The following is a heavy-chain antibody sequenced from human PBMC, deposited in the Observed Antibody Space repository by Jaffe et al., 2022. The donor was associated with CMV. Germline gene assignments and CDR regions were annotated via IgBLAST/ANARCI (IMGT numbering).Heavy chain of an antibody. D-gene: IGHD6-6*01. V-gene: IGHV4-39*01. Sequence: QVQVQESGPGLVKPSETLSLTCTVSGDTFTSDSFYWGWIRQPPGKGLEWIGSIDYSGSTHYSPSLKSRVTISVDVSKRQFSLMLKSVNAADTAVYYCARLVEGRTFDYWGQGTLVSVSS. CDR1: GDTFTSDSFY. CDR3: ARLVEGRTFDY. J-gene: IGHJ4*02. CDR2: IDYSGST.